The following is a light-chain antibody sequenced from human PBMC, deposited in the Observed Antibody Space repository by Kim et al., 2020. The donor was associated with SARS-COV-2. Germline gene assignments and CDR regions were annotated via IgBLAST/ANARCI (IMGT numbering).Light chain of an antibody. Sequence: IQLTQSPTSLSASVGDRVTITCRASQDIKNYLAWYQQKPGRAPKLLIYAASTLQSGVPSRFSGSGSGTDFTLTISALQPEDFGDYHCQQFNSPYTFGQGTKLEIK. CDR1: QDIKNY. CDR3: QQFNSPYT. J-gene: IGKJ2*01. CDR2: AAS. V-gene: IGKV1-9*01.